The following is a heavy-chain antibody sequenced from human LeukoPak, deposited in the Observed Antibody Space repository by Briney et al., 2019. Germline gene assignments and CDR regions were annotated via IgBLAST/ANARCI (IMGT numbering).Heavy chain of an antibody. V-gene: IGHV4-39*01. CDR2: IYYSGST. D-gene: IGHD6-6*01. Sequence: SETLSLTCTVSGGSISSSSYYWGWIRQPPGKGLEWIGGIYYSGSTYYNPSLKSRVTISVDTSKNQFSLKLSSVTAADTAVYYCAGSSSSGLFGYWGQGTLVTVSS. CDR3: AGSSSSGLFGY. CDR1: GGSISSSSYY. J-gene: IGHJ4*02.